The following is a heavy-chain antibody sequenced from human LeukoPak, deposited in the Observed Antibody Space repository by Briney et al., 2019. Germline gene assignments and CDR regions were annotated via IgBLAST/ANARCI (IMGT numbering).Heavy chain of an antibody. Sequence: GGSLRLSCAASGFSFSNYWMSWVRQAPGKGLDWVSLMDTSGSTYYADSVKGRFSLSRDNSKNTLYLQMNSLRVEDTALYYCARENTNNYYHFYMDVWGKGTTVTVSS. CDR2: MDTSGST. CDR1: GFSFSNYW. D-gene: IGHD1/OR15-1a*01. V-gene: IGHV3-53*01. J-gene: IGHJ6*03. CDR3: ARENTNNYYHFYMDV.